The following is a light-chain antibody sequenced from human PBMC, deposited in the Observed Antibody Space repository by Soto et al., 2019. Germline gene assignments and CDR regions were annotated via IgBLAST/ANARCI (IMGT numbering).Light chain of an antibody. J-gene: IGLJ1*01. CDR2: GNS. CDR1: SSNIGAGYD. CDR3: QSYDSSLSGV. V-gene: IGLV1-40*01. Sequence: QSVLTQPPSVSGAPGQRVTISCTGSSSNIGAGYDVHWYQQLPGTAPKLLIYGNSNRPSGVPDRFSGSKSGTSASLAITGLQVEDEADYYCQSYDSSLSGVFGTGTKLTVL.